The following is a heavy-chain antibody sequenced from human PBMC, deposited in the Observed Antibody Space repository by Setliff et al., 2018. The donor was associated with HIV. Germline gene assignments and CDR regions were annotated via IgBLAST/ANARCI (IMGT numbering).Heavy chain of an antibody. CDR3: ARMVAGF. J-gene: IGHJ4*02. V-gene: IGHV3-23*01. CDR1: GFAFSGYA. D-gene: IGHD6-19*01. Sequence: PGGSLRLSCAASGFAFSGYAMNWVRQAPGRGLEWVSAINGGGTPYYADSVKGRFIISRDNSKNALFLQTSSLRVEDTAVYYCARMVAGFWGQGTLVTVSS. CDR2: INGGGTP.